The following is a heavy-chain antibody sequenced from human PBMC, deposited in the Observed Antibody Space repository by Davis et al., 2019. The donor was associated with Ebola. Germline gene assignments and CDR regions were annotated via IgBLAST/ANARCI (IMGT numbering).Heavy chain of an antibody. V-gene: IGHV4-4*02. J-gene: IGHJ6*02. CDR3: ARDWYYYGMDV. CDR2: IYHSGST. CDR1: GGSISSSNW. Sequence: SETLSLTCAVSGGSISSSNWWSWVRQPPGKGLEWIGQIYHSGSTNYNPSLKSRVTISVDTSKNQFSLKLSSVTAADTAVYYCARDWYYYGMDVWGQGTTVTVSS.